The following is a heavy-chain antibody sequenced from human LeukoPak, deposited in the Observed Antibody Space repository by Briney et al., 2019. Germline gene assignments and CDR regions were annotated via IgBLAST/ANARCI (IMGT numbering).Heavy chain of an antibody. D-gene: IGHD6-25*01. CDR2: ISFDGDNK. CDR3: ARSATVDWYFDP. CDR1: GFTFSSYA. V-gene: IGHV3-30*01. J-gene: IGHJ2*01. Sequence: GGSLRLSCAASGFTFSSYAMHWARQAPGKGLQWVAVISFDGDNKYYADSVKGRFTISRDNSKNTLYLQMNSLTTEDTAVYYCARSATVDWYFDPGGRGTLVTVSS.